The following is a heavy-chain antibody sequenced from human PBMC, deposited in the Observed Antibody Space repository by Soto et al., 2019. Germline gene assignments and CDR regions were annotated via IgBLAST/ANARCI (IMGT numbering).Heavy chain of an antibody. J-gene: IGHJ3*02. V-gene: IGHV3-48*01. CDR1: VFIFSSYS. CDR2: ITSSAGII. D-gene: IGHD1-1*01. CDR3: ARATTAVERAFDI. Sequence: PGGSLRLSCAASVFIFSSYSMNWVRQAPGKGLEWVSFITSSAGIIYYADSVKGRFTISRDNAKSSLYLQMNSLRAEDTAVYYCARATTAVERAFDIWGQGTMVTVSS.